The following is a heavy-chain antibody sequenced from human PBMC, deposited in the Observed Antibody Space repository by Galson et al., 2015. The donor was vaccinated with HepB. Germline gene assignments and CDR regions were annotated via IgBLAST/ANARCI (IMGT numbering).Heavy chain of an antibody. Sequence: SLRLSCAASGFTFSSYAMHWIRQAPGKGLEWVAVISYDGSNKYYADSVKGRFTISRDNSKNTLYLQMNSLRAEDTAVYYCAASFDRYCSSTSCSPYVWGQGTTVTVSS. CDR1: GFTFSSYA. D-gene: IGHD2-2*01. V-gene: IGHV3-30*04. CDR2: ISYDGSNK. J-gene: IGHJ6*02. CDR3: AASFDRYCSSTSCSPYV.